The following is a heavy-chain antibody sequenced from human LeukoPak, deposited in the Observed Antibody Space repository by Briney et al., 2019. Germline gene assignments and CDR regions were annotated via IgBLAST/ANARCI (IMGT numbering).Heavy chain of an antibody. CDR2: KNPDDSDT. J-gene: IGHJ4*02. CDR3: ARQALWSGRFQYGNFDL. CDR1: GDTFKNIW. V-gene: IGHV5-51*01. D-gene: IGHD3-3*01. Sequence: VEPLKISCRGSGDTFKNIWIGWVRQMPGKGLEWMGVKNPDDSDTRYSPSFQGQVSIAVDKSISTAYLQWSSLKASDTAIYYCARQALWSGRFQYGNFDLWGQGTLLTVSS.